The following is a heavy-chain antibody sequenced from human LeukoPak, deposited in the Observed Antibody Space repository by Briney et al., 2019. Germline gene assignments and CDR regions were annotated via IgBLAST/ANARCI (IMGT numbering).Heavy chain of an antibody. V-gene: IGHV3-7*01. CDR3: ARGPPIVVVTYFDY. CDR1: GFTFSSYW. J-gene: IGHJ4*02. CDR2: IKQDGSEK. Sequence: GGFLRLSCAASGFTFSSYWMSWVRQAPGKGLEWVANIKQDGSEKYYVDSVKGRFTISRDNAKNSLYLQMNSLRAEDTAVYYCARGPPIVVVTYFDYWGQGTLVTVSS. D-gene: IGHD3-22*01.